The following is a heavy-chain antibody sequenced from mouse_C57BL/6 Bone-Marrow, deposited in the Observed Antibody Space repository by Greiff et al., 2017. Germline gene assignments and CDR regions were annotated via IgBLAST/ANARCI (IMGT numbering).Heavy chain of an antibody. Sequence: VQLQQPGAELVKPGASVKLSCKASGYTFTSYWMHWVKQRPGRGLEWIGMIDPNSGGTKYNEKFKSKATLTVDKPSSTAYMQRISLTSEDSAVYYCARSRWLLPYYFDYWGQGTTLTVSS. CDR1: GYTFTSYW. V-gene: IGHV1-72*01. J-gene: IGHJ2*01. CDR2: IDPNSGGT. CDR3: ARSRWLLPYYFDY. D-gene: IGHD2-3*01.